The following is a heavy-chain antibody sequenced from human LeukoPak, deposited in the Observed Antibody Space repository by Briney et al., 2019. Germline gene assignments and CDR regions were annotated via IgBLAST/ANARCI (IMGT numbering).Heavy chain of an antibody. V-gene: IGHV4-61*02. D-gene: IGHD6-13*01. CDR3: ARARAYSSSWYYFDY. CDR1: GGSMSGAYYY. Sequence: SETLSLTCTVSGGSMSGAYYYWSWIRQPAGEGLEWIGRIYTRESTYYNPSLKSRVSISIDTSKNQFSLKLSSVTAADTAVYYCARARAYSSSWYYFDYWGQGTLVTVSS. J-gene: IGHJ4*02. CDR2: IYTREST.